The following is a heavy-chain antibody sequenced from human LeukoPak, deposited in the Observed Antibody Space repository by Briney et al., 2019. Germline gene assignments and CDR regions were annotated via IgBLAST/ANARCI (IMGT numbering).Heavy chain of an antibody. CDR3: ARGGGNSYYYYGMDV. CDR2: ISSRSSAI. Sequence: GGSLRLSCAASGFTFSDYALNWVRQAPGKGLEWLSYISSRSSAIYYADSVKGRFTISRDNARNSLYLQMNSLRAEDTAVYYCARGGGNSYYYYGMDVWGQGTTVTVSS. CDR1: GFTFSDYA. V-gene: IGHV3-48*04. J-gene: IGHJ6*02. D-gene: IGHD4-23*01.